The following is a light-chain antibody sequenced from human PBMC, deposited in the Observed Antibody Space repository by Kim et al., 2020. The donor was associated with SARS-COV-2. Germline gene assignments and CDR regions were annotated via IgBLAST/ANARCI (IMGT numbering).Light chain of an antibody. V-gene: IGKV3-20*01. CDR1: QSVSSSY. J-gene: IGKJ2*02. Sequence: SLSQGERTTLSCRASQSVSSSYLAWYQQKPGQAPRLLIYGASSRATGSPDRFSGSGSETDFTLTITRLEPEDFAVYYCQQYGSSRTFGQGTKLEI. CDR2: GAS. CDR3: QQYGSSRT.